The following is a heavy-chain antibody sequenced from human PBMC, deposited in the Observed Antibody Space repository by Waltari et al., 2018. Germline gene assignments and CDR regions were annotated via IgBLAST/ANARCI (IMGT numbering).Heavy chain of an antibody. V-gene: IGHV3-9*01. CDR3: AKDRRYYDSSGYYGMDV. D-gene: IGHD3-22*01. CDR2: ISWNSGSI. J-gene: IGHJ6*02. Sequence: EVQLVESGGGWVQPGRSLGLSCAASGFTFDDYALPWVRQAPGKGLEWVSGISWNSGSIGYADSVKGRFTISRDNAKNSLYLQMNSLRAEDTALYYCAKDRRYYDSSGYYGMDVWGQGTTVTVSS. CDR1: GFTFDDYA.